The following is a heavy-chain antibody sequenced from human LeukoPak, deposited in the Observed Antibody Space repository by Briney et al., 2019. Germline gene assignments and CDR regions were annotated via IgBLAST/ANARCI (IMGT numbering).Heavy chain of an antibody. J-gene: IGHJ4*02. CDR1: GFTFSDYA. Sequence: AGGSLRLSCVVSGFTFSDYAMSWVRQAPGKGLEWVSAISGSGASTIYADSVRGRFTISRDNSKNTLYLQMDSLRAEDTAVYYCAKDQDYDYIWGSSRVWGQGTLVTVSS. CDR3: AKDQDYDYIWGSSRV. V-gene: IGHV3-23*01. CDR2: ISGSGAST. D-gene: IGHD3-16*02.